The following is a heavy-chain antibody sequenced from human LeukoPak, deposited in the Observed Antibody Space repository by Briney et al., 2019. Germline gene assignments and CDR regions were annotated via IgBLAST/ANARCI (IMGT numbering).Heavy chain of an antibody. CDR2: IRYDGSNK. D-gene: IGHD3-9*01. CDR3: AKVVGDYDILTGYYFEY. V-gene: IGHV3-30*02. Sequence: GGSLRLSCAASGFTFSSYGMHRVRQAPGKGLEWVAFIRYDGSNKYYADSVKGRFTISRDNSKNTLYLQMNSLRAEDTAVYYCAKVVGDYDILTGYYFEYWGQGTLVTVSS. J-gene: IGHJ4*02. CDR1: GFTFSSYG.